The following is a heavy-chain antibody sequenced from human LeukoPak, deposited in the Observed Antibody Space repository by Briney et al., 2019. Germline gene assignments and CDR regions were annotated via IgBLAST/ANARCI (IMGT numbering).Heavy chain of an antibody. CDR2: ISGSGGST. J-gene: IGHJ4*02. Sequence: GGSLRLSCAASGFSFSSYAMSWVRQAPGKGLEWVTAISGSGGSTYYADSVKGRFTISRDNSKNTLYLQMNSLRAEDTAVYYCAKDSPYYHDSSGYTPFDYWGQGTLVTVSS. CDR1: GFSFSSYA. D-gene: IGHD3-22*01. CDR3: AKDSPYYHDSSGYTPFDY. V-gene: IGHV3-23*01.